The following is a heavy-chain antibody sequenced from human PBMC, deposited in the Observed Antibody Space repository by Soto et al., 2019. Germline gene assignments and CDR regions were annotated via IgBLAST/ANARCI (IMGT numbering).Heavy chain of an antibody. J-gene: IGHJ6*04. CDR3: AKKYCSGGSCYLPDV. V-gene: IGHV3-23*01. Sequence: PGGSLRLSCAASGFTFSSYAMSWVRQAPGKGLEWVSAISGSGGSTYYADSVKGRFTISRDNSKNTLYLQMNSLRAEDTAVYYCAKKYCSGGSCYLPDVWGKGTTVTSPQ. CDR2: ISGSGGST. D-gene: IGHD2-15*01. CDR1: GFTFSSYA.